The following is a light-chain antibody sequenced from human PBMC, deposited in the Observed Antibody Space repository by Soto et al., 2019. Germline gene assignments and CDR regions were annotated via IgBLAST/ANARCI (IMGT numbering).Light chain of an antibody. CDR2: EVS. V-gene: IGLV2-14*01. CDR1: NSDVGGYNY. CDR3: SSYTSISPIYV. J-gene: IGLJ1*01. Sequence: QSVLTQPGPGCGSPGQSITISCTGTNSDVGGYNYVSWYQQHPGKAPELMIYEVSHRPSGVSNRFSGSKSDNTASLTISGLHAEDEADYYCSSYTSISPIYVYRTGTKVTVL.